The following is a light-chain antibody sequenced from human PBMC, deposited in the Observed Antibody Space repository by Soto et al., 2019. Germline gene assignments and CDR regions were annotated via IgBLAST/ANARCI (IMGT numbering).Light chain of an antibody. CDR1: QNISPF. CDR3: QQSDSSPVT. J-gene: IGKJ2*01. CDR2: AAS. Sequence: DIQMTQSPSSLSASVGDRVTITCRASQNISPFLNWYQQKPGKAPNLLIYAASSWQSGVPSRFSGSGSGTDFTLTISSLQPEDFATYYCQQSDSSPVTFGQGTKL. V-gene: IGKV1-39*01.